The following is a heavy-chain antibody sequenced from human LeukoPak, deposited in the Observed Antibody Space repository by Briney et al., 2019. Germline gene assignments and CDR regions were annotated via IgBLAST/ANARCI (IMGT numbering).Heavy chain of an antibody. J-gene: IGHJ4*02. V-gene: IGHV4-39*07. Sequence: SETLSLTCTVSGGSISSSSYYWGWIRQPPGKGLEWIGSIYYSGSTYYNPSLKSRVTISVDTSKTQFSLKLSSVTAADTAVYYCARVKGGLFDYWGQGTLVTVSS. D-gene: IGHD1-26*01. CDR1: GGSISSSSYY. CDR2: IYYSGST. CDR3: ARVKGGLFDY.